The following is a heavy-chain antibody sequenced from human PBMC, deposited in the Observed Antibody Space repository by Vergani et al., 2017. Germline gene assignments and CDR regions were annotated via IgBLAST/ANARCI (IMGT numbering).Heavy chain of an antibody. D-gene: IGHD3-22*01. Sequence: QVTLRESGPALVKPTQTLTLTCTFSGFSLSTSGMCVSWIRQPPGKALEWLALIDWDDDKYYSTSLKTRLTISKDTSKNQVVLTMTNMDPVDTATYYCARTPAPRDYYDSSGYYLWFDPWGQGTLVTVSS. J-gene: IGHJ5*02. V-gene: IGHV2-70*01. CDR3: ARTPAPRDYYDSSGYYLWFDP. CDR1: GFSLSTSGMC. CDR2: IDWDDDK.